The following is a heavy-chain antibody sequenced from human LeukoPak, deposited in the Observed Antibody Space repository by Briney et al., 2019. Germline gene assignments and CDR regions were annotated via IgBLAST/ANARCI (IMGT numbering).Heavy chain of an antibody. CDR2: ISSGGDTI. CDR3: ARVVYCSGGTCHIFAFDI. Sequence: GGSLRLSCAASGFTFSDYYMSWIRQAPGKGPEWISYISSGGDTIFYADSVKGRFAISRDNAKNSLYLQLNSLRTEDTAVYYCARVVYCSGGTCHIFAFDIWGQGTKVTVSA. J-gene: IGHJ3*02. CDR1: GFTFSDYY. D-gene: IGHD2-15*01. V-gene: IGHV3-11*01.